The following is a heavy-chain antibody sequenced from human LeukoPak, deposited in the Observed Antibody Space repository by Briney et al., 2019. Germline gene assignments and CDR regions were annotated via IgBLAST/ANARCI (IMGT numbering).Heavy chain of an antibody. CDR1: GFTFAKYA. D-gene: IGHD6-13*01. J-gene: IGHJ3*02. CDR2: ISWNSGDI. CDR3: AKGQATAGTEAFDI. Sequence: GGSLRLSCAASGFTFAKYAMHWVRQGPGKGLEWVSAISWNSGDIGYPDSMKGRFTISRDNAKNSLYLQMNSLRPEDTASYFCAKGQATAGTEAFDIWGQGTMVIVSS. V-gene: IGHV3-9*01.